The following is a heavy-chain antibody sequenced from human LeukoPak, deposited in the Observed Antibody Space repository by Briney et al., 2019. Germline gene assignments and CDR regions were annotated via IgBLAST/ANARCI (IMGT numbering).Heavy chain of an antibody. V-gene: IGHV3-30-3*01. J-gene: IGHJ6*02. D-gene: IGHD3-10*01. CDR3: ARDITMVRGVVPYYYYGMDV. Sequence: HPGGSLRLSCAASGFTFSSYAMHWVRQAPGKGLEWVAVISYDGSNKYYADSVKGRFTISRDNSKNTLYLQMNSLRAEDTAVYYCARDITMVRGVVPYYYYGMDVWGQGTTVTVSS. CDR2: ISYDGSNK. CDR1: GFTFSSYA.